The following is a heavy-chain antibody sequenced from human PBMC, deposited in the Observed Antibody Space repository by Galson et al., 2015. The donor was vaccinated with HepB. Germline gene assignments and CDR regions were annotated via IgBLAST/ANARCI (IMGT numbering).Heavy chain of an antibody. J-gene: IGHJ5*02. V-gene: IGHV3-23*01. D-gene: IGHD2-15*01. CDR1: GFSFSSYA. Sequence: SLRLSCAASGFSFSSYAISWVRQAPGKGLEWVSVISYSGSSTYYADSVKGRFTISRDNSKNTLYLQMNRLRAEDTAIYYCAKGSGYCDGGSCLNWFGPWGQGTLVIVFS. CDR3: AKGSGYCDGGSCLNWFGP. CDR2: ISYSGSST.